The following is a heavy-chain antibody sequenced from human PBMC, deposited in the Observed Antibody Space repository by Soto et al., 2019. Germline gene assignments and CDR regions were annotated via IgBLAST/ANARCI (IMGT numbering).Heavy chain of an antibody. J-gene: IGHJ4*02. CDR1: GGSISSGGYS. CDR2: IYHSGST. CDR3: ARAYDFWSGAFDY. D-gene: IGHD3-3*01. Sequence: SETLSLTCAVSGGSISSGGYSWSWIRQPPGKGLEWIGYIYHSGSTYYNPSLKSRVTISVGRSKNQFSLKLSSVTAADTAVYYCARAYDFWSGAFDYWGQGTLVTVSS. V-gene: IGHV4-30-2*01.